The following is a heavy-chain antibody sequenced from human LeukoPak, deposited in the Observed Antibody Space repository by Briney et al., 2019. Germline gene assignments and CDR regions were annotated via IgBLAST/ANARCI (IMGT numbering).Heavy chain of an antibody. J-gene: IGHJ6*03. D-gene: IGHD4/OR15-4a*01. V-gene: IGHV4-4*07. Sequence: SETLSLTCTVSGDSVSRYYWAWIRQPAGKGLEWIGRIYTSGSTNYNPSLKSRVTMSVDTSKNQFSLKLNSVTAADTAVYYCARGGHYGGSTCYYYMDVWGKGTTVTVSS. CDR2: IYTSGST. CDR3: ARGGHYGGSTCYYYMDV. CDR1: GDSVSRYY.